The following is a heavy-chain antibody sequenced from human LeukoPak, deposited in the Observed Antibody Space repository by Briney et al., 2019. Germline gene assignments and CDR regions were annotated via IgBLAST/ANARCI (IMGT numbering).Heavy chain of an antibody. CDR3: AKVGGSYGSRPIDY. D-gene: IGHD1-26*01. Sequence: ASVKVSCKASGYTFTNYYIHWVRQAPGQGLECMGIINPSGGSTSYAQKFQGRVTMTRDMSTSTVYMELSSMRSEDTAVYYCAKVGGSYGSRPIDYWGQGTLVTVSS. J-gene: IGHJ4*02. V-gene: IGHV1-46*01. CDR1: GYTFTNYY. CDR2: INPSGGST.